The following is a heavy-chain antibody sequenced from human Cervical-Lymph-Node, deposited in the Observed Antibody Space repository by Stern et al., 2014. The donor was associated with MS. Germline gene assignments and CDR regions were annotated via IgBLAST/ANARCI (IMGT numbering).Heavy chain of an antibody. CDR1: GYRFTSYW. D-gene: IGHD5-24*01. J-gene: IGHJ4*02. Sequence: VQLVESGAEVKKPGESLKISCKASGYRFTSYWIGWVRQMPGKGLEWMGVIYPGDSDTRYSPSFQGQVTISADKSTSTAYLQWSSLKDSDTAIYYCARPGGDVYNSDCWGQGTLVIVSS. CDR2: IYPGDSDT. V-gene: IGHV5-51*01. CDR3: ARPGGDVYNSDC.